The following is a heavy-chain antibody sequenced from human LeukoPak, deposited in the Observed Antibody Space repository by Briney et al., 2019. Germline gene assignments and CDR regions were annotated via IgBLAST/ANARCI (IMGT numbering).Heavy chain of an antibody. CDR3: ARVKDIVVVPAGFDP. Sequence: SETLSLTCTVSGGSISRYYWSWIRQPPGKGLEWIGYIYYSGSTNYNPSLKSRVTISVDTSKNQFSLKLSSVTAADTAVYYCARVKDIVVVPAGFDPWGQGTLVTVSS. J-gene: IGHJ5*02. V-gene: IGHV4-59*01. CDR1: GGSISRYY. CDR2: IYYSGST. D-gene: IGHD2-2*01.